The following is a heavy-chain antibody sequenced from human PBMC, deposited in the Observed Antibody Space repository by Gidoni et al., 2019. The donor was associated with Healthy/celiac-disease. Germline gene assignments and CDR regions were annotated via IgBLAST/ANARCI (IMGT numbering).Heavy chain of an antibody. Sequence: QVQLVESGGGVVQPGRSLRLSCAASGFTFRSYARHLVRQAPGKGLEWVAVISYDGSNKYYADSGKGRFTISRDNSKNTLYLQMNSLRAEDTAVYYCARDLPRGRWLHVGGSEVNWFDPWGQGTLVTVSS. V-gene: IGHV3-30-3*01. J-gene: IGHJ5*02. CDR2: ISYDGSNK. CDR1: GFTFRSYA. CDR3: ARDLPRGRWLHVGGSEVNWFDP. D-gene: IGHD5-12*01.